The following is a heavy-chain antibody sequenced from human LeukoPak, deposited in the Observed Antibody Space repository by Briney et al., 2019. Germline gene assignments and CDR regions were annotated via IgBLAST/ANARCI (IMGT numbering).Heavy chain of an antibody. CDR1: GYTFTSYG. V-gene: IGHV1-18*04. CDR3: ARADYDILTGYYQIDY. Sequence: ASVKVSCKASGYTFTSYGISWVRQAPGQGLEWMGWISAYNGNTNYAQKLQGRVTMTTDTSTSTAYMELRSLKSDGTAVYYCARADYDILTGYYQIDYWGQGTLVTVSS. J-gene: IGHJ4*02. CDR2: ISAYNGNT. D-gene: IGHD3-9*01.